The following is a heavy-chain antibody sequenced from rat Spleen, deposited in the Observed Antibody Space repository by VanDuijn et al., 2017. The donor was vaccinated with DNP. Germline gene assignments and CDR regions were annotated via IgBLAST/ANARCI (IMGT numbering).Heavy chain of an antibody. J-gene: IGHJ4*01. D-gene: IGHD2-2*01. Sequence: EVQLVETGGGLMQPGKSLKLSCVASGFTFSSYWMYWIRQTPGKGLEWLSSINLDGSKTFYPDSVKGRFVISRVNAENTGYLQMNSMRSEDTATYYCVREDKGVDAWGQGVSGTVSP. CDR1: GFTFSSYW. V-gene: IGHV5-58*01. CDR3: VREDKGVDA. CDR2: INLDGSKT.